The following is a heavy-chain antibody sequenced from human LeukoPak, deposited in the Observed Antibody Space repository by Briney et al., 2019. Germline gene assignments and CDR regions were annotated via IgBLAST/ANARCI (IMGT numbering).Heavy chain of an antibody. CDR1: GFTFRTYS. V-gene: IGHV3-23*01. D-gene: IGHD3-16*01. CDR2: IWGCGDTT. J-gene: IGHJ3*02. Sequence: GSLKLSCAGAGFTFRTYSLDWVRQAPGKGLEWVSVIWGCGDTTNYADSVKGRFTISRDNSKNTLYLQMHSLRAEDTAVYYCAKDGKFGGGSPGDSFDIWGQGTMVTVSS. CDR3: AKDGKFGGGSPGDSFDI.